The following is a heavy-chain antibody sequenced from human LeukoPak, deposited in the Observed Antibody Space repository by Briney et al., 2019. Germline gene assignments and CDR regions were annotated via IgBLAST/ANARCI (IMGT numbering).Heavy chain of an antibody. Sequence: SETLSLTCTVSGGSISSSSYYWSWIRQPPGKGLEWIGYIYYSGSTNYNPSLKSRVTISVDTSKNQFSLKLSSVTAADTAVYYCARMPVAGTAYWGQGTLVTVSS. CDR2: IYYSGST. J-gene: IGHJ4*02. CDR1: GGSISSSSYY. V-gene: IGHV4-61*01. CDR3: ARMPVAGTAY. D-gene: IGHD6-19*01.